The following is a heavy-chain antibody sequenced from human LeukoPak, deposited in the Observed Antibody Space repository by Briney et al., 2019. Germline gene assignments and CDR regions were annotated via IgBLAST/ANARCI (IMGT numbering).Heavy chain of an antibody. D-gene: IGHD3-16*01. CDR1: GFTFDDYA. CDR3: VRDQGGAVSY. J-gene: IGHJ4*02. CDR2: ISWNSGSI. Sequence: PGRSLRLSCAASGFTFDDYAMHWVRQAPGKGLEWVSGISWNSGSIGYADSVKGRFTISRDNAKNSLYLQMNSLRAEDTAVYYCVRDQGGAVSYWGQGTLVTVSS. V-gene: IGHV3-9*01.